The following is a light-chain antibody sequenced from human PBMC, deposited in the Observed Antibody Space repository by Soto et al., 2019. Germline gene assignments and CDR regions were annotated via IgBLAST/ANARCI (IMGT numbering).Light chain of an antibody. CDR2: DAS. Sequence: DIQMAQSPSSLSASVGDRVTITCRASQTISTYLNWYQQKPGKAPRLLIYDASSLLSGVPSRFSGSGSWTDFTLTIASLQPEDFSTDYCQQSDSTPYTFGQGTKVEI. CDR3: QQSDSTPYT. V-gene: IGKV1-39*01. J-gene: IGKJ2*01. CDR1: QTISTY.